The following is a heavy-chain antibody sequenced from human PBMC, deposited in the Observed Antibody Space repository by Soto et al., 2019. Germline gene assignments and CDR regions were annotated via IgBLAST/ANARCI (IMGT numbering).Heavy chain of an antibody. Sequence: GGSLRLSCAASGFTFSSYAMSWVRQAPGKGLEWVSAISGSGGSTYYADSVKGRFTISRDNSKNTLYLQMNSLRAEDTAVYYCAKQWYYDFWSGYQNFDYWGQGTLVTVSS. CDR3: AKQWYYDFWSGYQNFDY. V-gene: IGHV3-23*01. D-gene: IGHD3-3*01. J-gene: IGHJ4*02. CDR1: GFTFSSYA. CDR2: ISGSGGST.